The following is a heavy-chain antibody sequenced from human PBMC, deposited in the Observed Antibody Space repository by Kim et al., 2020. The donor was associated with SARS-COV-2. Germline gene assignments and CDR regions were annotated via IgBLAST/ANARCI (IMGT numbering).Heavy chain of an antibody. CDR3: ASRAAAGGTGY. D-gene: IGHD6-13*01. CDR1: GGSFSGYY. J-gene: IGHJ4*02. V-gene: IGHV4-34*01. CDR2: INHSGST. Sequence: SETLSLTCAVYGGSFSGYYWSWIRQPPGKGLEWIGEINHSGSTNYNPSLKSRVTISVDTSKNQFSLKLSSVTAADTAVYYCASRAAAGGTGYWGQGTLVTVSS.